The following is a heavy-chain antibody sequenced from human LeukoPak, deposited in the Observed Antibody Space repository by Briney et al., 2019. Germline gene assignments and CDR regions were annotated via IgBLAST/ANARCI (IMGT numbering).Heavy chain of an antibody. CDR1: GYSFTSYW. CDR3: ARPAGSGYDLSFLRY. Sequence: GESLKISCKGSGYSFTSYWIGWVRQMPGKGLEWMGIIYPGDSDARYSPSFQGQVTISADKSISTAYLQWSSLKASDTAMYYCARPAGSGYDLSFLRYWGQGTLVTVSS. J-gene: IGHJ4*02. CDR2: IYPGDSDA. V-gene: IGHV5-51*01. D-gene: IGHD5-12*01.